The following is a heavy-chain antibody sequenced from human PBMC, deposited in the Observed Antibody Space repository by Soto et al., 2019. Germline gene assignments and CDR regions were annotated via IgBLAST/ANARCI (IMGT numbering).Heavy chain of an antibody. CDR1: GGSISSGGYY. D-gene: IGHD3-22*01. CDR3: ARVGRYYYDSSGSRNPFAY. CDR2: IYYSGST. Sequence: SEALSLTCTVSGGSISSGGYYWSWIRQHPGKGLEWIGYIYYSGSTYYNPSLKSRVTISVDTSKNQFSLKLSSVTAADTAVYYCARVGRYYYDSSGSRNPFAYWGQGTLVTVSS. J-gene: IGHJ4*02. V-gene: IGHV4-31*03.